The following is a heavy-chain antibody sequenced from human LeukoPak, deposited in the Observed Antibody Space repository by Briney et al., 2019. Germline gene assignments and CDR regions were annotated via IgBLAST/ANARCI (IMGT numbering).Heavy chain of an antibody. CDR2: VPYDGLNK. Sequence: PGGSLRLSCAASGFAFSSYGIHWVRQAPGKGLEWVALVPYDGLNKYYADSVRGRFTISRDNSKNTLYLQINSLRTEDTAVYYCARDGPEIAVASPPPEVFSFDIWGQGTMVTVSS. CDR3: ARDGPEIAVASPPPEVFSFDI. V-gene: IGHV3-30*02. D-gene: IGHD6-19*01. J-gene: IGHJ3*02. CDR1: GFAFSSYG.